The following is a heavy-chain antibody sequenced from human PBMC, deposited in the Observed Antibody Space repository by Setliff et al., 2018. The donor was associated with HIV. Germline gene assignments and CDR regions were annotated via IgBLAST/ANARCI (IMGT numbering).Heavy chain of an antibody. CDR1: GYTFTSYA. J-gene: IGHJ4*02. CDR3: ARDRTAGYHYDYGY. CDR2: VNPSGGGT. Sequence: ASVKVSCKASGYTFTSYAIHWVRQAPGQGLEWLGMVNPSGGGTAYAQKFQGRVTMTRDTSTNTVYMDLSGLRSDDTAVYYCARDRTAGYHYDYGYWGQGTLVTVSS. V-gene: IGHV1-46*01. D-gene: IGHD3-16*01.